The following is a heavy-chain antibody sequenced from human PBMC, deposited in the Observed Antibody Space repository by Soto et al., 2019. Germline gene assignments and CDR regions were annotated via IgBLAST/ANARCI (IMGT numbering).Heavy chain of an antibody. V-gene: IGHV3-64D*06. D-gene: IGHD2-2*02. CDR3: VKALSARYNSAKAFDV. CDR1: GFTFSSYA. Sequence: GGSLRLSCAASGFTFSSYAMSWVRQAPGKGLEWVSAITSNGGSTYYPDSMNGRFTISRDNSENTLYLQMSSLRVEDTAFYYCVKALSARYNSAKAFDVWGQGTMVTVSS. J-gene: IGHJ3*01. CDR2: ITSNGGST.